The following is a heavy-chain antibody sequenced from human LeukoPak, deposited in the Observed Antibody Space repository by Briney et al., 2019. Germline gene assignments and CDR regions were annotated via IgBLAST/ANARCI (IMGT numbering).Heavy chain of an antibody. J-gene: IGHJ6*03. CDR1: GYTFTSHY. D-gene: IGHD6-13*01. Sequence: VASVKVSCKASGYTFTSHYMHWVRQAPGQGLEWMGIINPSGGSTGYAQKFQGRVTMTRDTSTSTVYMELSSLRSEDTAVYYCARNAPVYSSSRRARYYYYMDVWGKGTTVTVSS. CDR2: INPSGGST. CDR3: ARNAPVYSSSRRARYYYYMDV. V-gene: IGHV1-46*01.